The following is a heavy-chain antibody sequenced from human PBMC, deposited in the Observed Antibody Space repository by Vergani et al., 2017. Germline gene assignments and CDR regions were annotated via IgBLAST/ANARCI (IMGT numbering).Heavy chain of an antibody. CDR1: GGSFSAYY. D-gene: IGHD1-26*01. Sequence: QVQLQQWGTGLLKPSETLSLTCGVYGGSFSAYYWSWIRQPPGKGLEWIGEINHSGSTNYNPSLKSRVTISVDTSKNQFSLKLSSVTAADTAVYYCARGSRPMGGYYYYYMDVWGKXP. CDR3: ARGSRPMGGYYYYYMDV. V-gene: IGHV4-34*01. CDR2: INHSGST. J-gene: IGHJ6*03.